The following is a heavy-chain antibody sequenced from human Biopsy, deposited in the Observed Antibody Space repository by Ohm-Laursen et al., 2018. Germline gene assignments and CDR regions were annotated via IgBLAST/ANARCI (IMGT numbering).Heavy chain of an antibody. CDR3: AADINVWNVNY. J-gene: IGHJ4*02. Sequence: GSSVKVSCKASGGTFTNYAISWVRQAPGQGLEWMGGIIPIFGTANYAQKFQGRVTITADESTSTAYMELSSLRSDDTAVYYCAADINVWNVNYWGQGTQVIVSS. CDR1: GGTFTNYA. D-gene: IGHD1-1*01. V-gene: IGHV1-69*01. CDR2: IIPIFGTA.